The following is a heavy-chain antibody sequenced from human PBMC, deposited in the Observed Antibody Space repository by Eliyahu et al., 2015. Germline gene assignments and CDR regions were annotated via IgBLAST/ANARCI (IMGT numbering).Heavy chain of an antibody. D-gene: IGHD3-10*01. CDR2: ISNDGSNI. V-gene: IGHV3-30-3*01. CDR1: TFXLRTYF. Sequence: QVQLVXSGGGVVQXGKSLXLSCAASTFXLRTYFLEXVRQAPGKGLEGVAAISNDGSNINYADSMKGRFTISRDNSKNRLYLQMNSLRAEDTAVYYCATSGGSGSHMDVWGKGTTVTVSS. CDR3: ATSGGSGSHMDV. J-gene: IGHJ6*03.